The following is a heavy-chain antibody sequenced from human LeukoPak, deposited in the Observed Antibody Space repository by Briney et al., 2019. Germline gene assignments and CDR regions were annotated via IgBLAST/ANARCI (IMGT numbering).Heavy chain of an antibody. J-gene: IGHJ6*02. D-gene: IGHD6-6*01. Sequence: SGGSLRLSCAASGFTFRSYGMHWVRQAPGKGLEWVANIKQDGSEKYYVDSMKGRFTISRDNAKNSLYLQMSSLRAEDTAVYYCARDKYSSSSPTLLDVWGQGTTVTVSS. CDR3: ARDKYSSSSPTLLDV. CDR1: GFTFRSYG. V-gene: IGHV3-7*01. CDR2: IKQDGSEK.